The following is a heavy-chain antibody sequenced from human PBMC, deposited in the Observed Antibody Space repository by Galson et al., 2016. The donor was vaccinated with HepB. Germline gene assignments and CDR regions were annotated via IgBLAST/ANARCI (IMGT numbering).Heavy chain of an antibody. CDR2: ISSDSSYT. J-gene: IGHJ6*03. CDR3: ARVLRYHYMDG. CDR1: GFPFSDYY. Sequence: SLRLSCAASGFPFSDYYMTWIRQAPGKGLQRISHISSDSSYTNYADSVKGRFTISRDNAKNSLNLQMNSLRAEDTAVYYCARVLRYHYMDGWGKGTTVTVAS. D-gene: IGHD3-10*02. V-gene: IGHV3-11*06.